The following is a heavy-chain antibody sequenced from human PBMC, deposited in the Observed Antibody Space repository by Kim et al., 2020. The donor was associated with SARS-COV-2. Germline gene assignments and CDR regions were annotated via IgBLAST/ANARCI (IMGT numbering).Heavy chain of an antibody. CDR1: GGTFSTYT. D-gene: IGHD2-15*01. J-gene: IGHJ4*02. Sequence: SVKVSCKASGGTFSTYTITWVRQAPGQGLEWIGGIIPIFGTPDYAQNFQGRVTISADESTKTVYMELSSLRAEDTAVYYCAKKEIVGPLDYWGQGTLVTVSS. CDR2: IIPIFGTP. V-gene: IGHV1-69*13. CDR3: AKKEIVGPLDY.